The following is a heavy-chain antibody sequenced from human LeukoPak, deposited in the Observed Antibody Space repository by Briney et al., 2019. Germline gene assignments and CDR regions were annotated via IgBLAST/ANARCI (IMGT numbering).Heavy chain of an antibody. Sequence: GSLRLSCAASGFTFSGYAMSWVRQAPGKGLEWVSAISGSGGSTYYADSVKGRFTISRDNSKNTLYLQMNSLRAEDTAVYYCANVPAQLWSLGVDYWGQGTLVTVSS. J-gene: IGHJ4*02. CDR1: GFTFSGYA. CDR2: ISGSGGST. D-gene: IGHD5-18*01. V-gene: IGHV3-23*01. CDR3: ANVPAQLWSLGVDY.